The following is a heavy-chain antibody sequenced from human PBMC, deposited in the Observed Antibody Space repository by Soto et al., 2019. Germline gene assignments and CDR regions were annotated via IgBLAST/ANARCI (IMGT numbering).Heavy chain of an antibody. CDR1: GFTFSSYG. D-gene: IGHD5-18*01. CDR3: AKDKDTAMAHNFDY. J-gene: IGHJ4*02. Sequence: GGSLRLSCAASGFTFSSYGMHWVRQAPGKGLEWVAVISYDGINKYYADSVKGRFTISRGNSKNTLYLQMNSLRAEDTAVYYCAKDKDTAMAHNFDYWGQGTLVTVSS. CDR2: ISYDGINK. V-gene: IGHV3-30*18.